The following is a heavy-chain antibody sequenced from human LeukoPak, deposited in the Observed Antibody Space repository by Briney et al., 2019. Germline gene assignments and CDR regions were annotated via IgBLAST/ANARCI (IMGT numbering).Heavy chain of an antibody. D-gene: IGHD3-10*02. CDR1: GFTFSSYA. CDR2: ISYDESNK. J-gene: IGHJ4*02. Sequence: GRSLRLSCAASGFTFSSYAMHWVRQAPGKGLEWVAVISYDESNKYYADSVKGRFTISRDNSKNTLYLQMNSLRAEDTAVYYCARDHMFSSPGGTDYWGQGTLVTVSS. CDR3: ARDHMFSSPGGTDY. V-gene: IGHV3-30-3*01.